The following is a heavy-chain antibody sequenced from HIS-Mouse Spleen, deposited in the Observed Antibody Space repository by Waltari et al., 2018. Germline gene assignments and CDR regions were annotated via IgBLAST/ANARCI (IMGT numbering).Heavy chain of an antibody. D-gene: IGHD3-10*01. CDR1: GFTFSNAW. Sequence: EVQLVESGGGLVKPGGSLRLSCAASGFTFSNAWMSWVRQSPGKGLEWVGRIKSKTDGGTTDYAAPVKGRFTISRDDSKNTLYLQMNSLKTEDTAVYYCTTDRRYYYGSGYYWGQGTLVTVSS. J-gene: IGHJ4*02. V-gene: IGHV3-15*01. CDR3: TTDRRYYYGSGYY. CDR2: IKSKTDGGTT.